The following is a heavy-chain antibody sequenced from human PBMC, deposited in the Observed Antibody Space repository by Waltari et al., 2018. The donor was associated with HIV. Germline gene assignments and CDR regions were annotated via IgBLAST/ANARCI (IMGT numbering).Heavy chain of an antibody. D-gene: IGHD2-15*01. CDR3: ARLDCSGGTCSPFDP. J-gene: IGHJ5*02. V-gene: IGHV4-39*01. CDR1: GGSVFSSVSY. CDR2: LYYPGNT. Sequence: QLQLQESGPGLVKPSETLSLTCTVSGGSVFSSVSYWGWIRQPPGRGLEWIGTLYYPGNTYYNPSLQSRVTISVGVSKNQFSLKLGSVSASDTAVYYCARLDCSGGTCSPFDPWGQGTLVTVSS.